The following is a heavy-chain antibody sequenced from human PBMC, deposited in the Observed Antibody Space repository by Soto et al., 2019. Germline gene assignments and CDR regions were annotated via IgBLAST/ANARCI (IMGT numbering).Heavy chain of an antibody. V-gene: IGHV1-18*01. D-gene: IGHD2-15*01. CDR2: ISAYNGNT. Sequence: QVQLVQSGAEVKKPGASVKVSCKASGYTFTSYGISWVRQAPGQGLEWMGWISAYNGNTNYAQKLQGRVTMTTDTPTSTAYMELRSLRSDDTAVYYCARACEGGSCFFGGWFDPWGQGTLVTVSS. J-gene: IGHJ5*02. CDR3: ARACEGGSCFFGGWFDP. CDR1: GYTFTSYG.